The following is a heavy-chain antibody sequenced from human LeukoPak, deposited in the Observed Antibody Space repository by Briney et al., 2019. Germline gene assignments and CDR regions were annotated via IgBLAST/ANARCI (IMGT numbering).Heavy chain of an antibody. D-gene: IGHD1-26*01. CDR1: GGTFSSSA. V-gene: IGHV1-69*05. CDR2: IIPIFGTA. Sequence: GASVKVSCKASGGTFSSSAISWVRQAPGQGLEWMGGIIPIFGTANYAQKFQGRVTITTDESTSTAYMELSSLRSEDTAVYYCASQEGGATPGPFDYWGQGTLVTVSS. CDR3: ASQEGGATPGPFDY. J-gene: IGHJ4*02.